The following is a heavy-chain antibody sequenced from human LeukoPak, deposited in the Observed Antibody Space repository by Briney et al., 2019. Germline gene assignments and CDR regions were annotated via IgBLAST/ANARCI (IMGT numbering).Heavy chain of an antibody. CDR3: ARAVGRSTVTTPDY. V-gene: IGHV3-30*02. Sequence: GGSLRLSCAASGFTFSSYGMHWVRQAPGKGLEWVAFIRYDGSNKYYADSVKGRFTISRDNSKNTLYLQMNSLRAEDTAVYYCARAVGRSTVTTPDYWGQGTLVTVSS. CDR1: GFTFSSYG. D-gene: IGHD4-17*01. CDR2: IRYDGSNK. J-gene: IGHJ4*02.